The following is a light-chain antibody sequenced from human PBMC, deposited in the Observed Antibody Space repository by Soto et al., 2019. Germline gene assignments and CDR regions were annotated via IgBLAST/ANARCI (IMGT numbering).Light chain of an antibody. V-gene: IGKV1-33*01. CDR2: DAS. Sequence: DIQMTQSPSSLSASVGDRVTITCQARQDISNSLNWYQQKPGKAPTLLISDASNLETGVPSSFSGSGSGTDFTFTISNLQLEDFATYYWQQYENLPWTFGQGTNVDI. CDR3: QQYENLPWT. CDR1: QDISNS. J-gene: IGKJ1*01.